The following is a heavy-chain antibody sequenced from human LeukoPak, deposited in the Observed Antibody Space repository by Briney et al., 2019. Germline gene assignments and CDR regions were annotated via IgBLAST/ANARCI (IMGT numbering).Heavy chain of an antibody. D-gene: IGHD3-10*01. CDR2: INHSGST. V-gene: IGHV4-34*01. Sequence: PSETLSLTCAVYGGSFSGYYWSWIRQPPGKGLEWIGEINHSGSTNYNPSLKSRVTISVDTSKNQFSLKLSSVTAADTAVYYYASSGHCGSGSSLDYWGQGTLVTVSS. CDR3: ASSGHCGSGSSLDY. J-gene: IGHJ4*02. CDR1: GGSFSGYY.